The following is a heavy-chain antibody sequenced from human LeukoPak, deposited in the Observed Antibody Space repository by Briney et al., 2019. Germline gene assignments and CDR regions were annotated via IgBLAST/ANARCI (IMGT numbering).Heavy chain of an antibody. CDR1: GDSISSYY. Sequence: KSSETLSLTCTVSGDSISSYYWSWIRQPPGKGLEWIGYIYYSGSTNYNPSLKSRVTISVDTSKNQFSLKLSSVTAADTAVYYCASWLGYCSGGSCYTPGRNAFDIWGQGTMVTVSS. CDR3: ASWLGYCSGGSCYTPGRNAFDI. CDR2: IYYSGST. J-gene: IGHJ3*02. D-gene: IGHD2-15*01. V-gene: IGHV4-59*12.